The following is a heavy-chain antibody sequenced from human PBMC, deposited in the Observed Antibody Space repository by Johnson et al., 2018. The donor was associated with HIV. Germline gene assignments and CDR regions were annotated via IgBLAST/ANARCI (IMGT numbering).Heavy chain of an antibody. V-gene: IGHV3-23*04. J-gene: IGHJ3*02. Sequence: EVQLVESGGGVVQPGRSLRLSCAASGFTFDDYAMHWVRQAPGKGLEWVSPISCSGYRTYYADSVKGRLSISRDNSKNTVYLQMNSLRVEDTAVYYCAKDLEEGQQWLIGAFDIWGQGTMVTVSS. CDR3: AKDLEEGQQWLIGAFDI. CDR1: GFTFDDYA. D-gene: IGHD6-19*01. CDR2: ISCSGYRT.